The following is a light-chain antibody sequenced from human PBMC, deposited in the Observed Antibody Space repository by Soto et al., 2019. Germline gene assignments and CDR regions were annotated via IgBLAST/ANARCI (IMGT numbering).Light chain of an antibody. Sequence: EIVLTQSPATLSLSPGERATLSCRASQSVSSYLAWYKQKPGQAPRLLIYDAYNRATGIPARFSVSGSGTDFTLTISSLEPEDFAVYYCQQPPGTFGQGTKGDIK. J-gene: IGKJ1*01. CDR1: QSVSSY. V-gene: IGKV3-11*01. CDR3: QQPPGT. CDR2: DAY.